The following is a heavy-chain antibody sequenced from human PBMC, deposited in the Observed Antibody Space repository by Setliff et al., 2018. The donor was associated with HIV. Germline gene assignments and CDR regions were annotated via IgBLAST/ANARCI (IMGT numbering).Heavy chain of an antibody. D-gene: IGHD5-12*01. J-gene: IGHJ4*02. V-gene: IGHV5-51*01. CDR2: IYPDDSDT. CDR1: GYSFTNSW. Sequence: GESLTISCKGSGYSFTNSWIGWVRQIPGKGLEWMGIIYPDDSDTRYSPSFQGQVTISADKSISTAYLQWSSLKASDTAIYYCARSSGYDFDYWGQGTLVTVSS. CDR3: ARSSGYDFDY.